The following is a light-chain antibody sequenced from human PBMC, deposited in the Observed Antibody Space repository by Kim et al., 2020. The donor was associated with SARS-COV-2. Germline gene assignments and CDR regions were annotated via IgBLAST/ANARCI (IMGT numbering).Light chain of an antibody. J-gene: IGLJ3*02. Sequence: QSALTQPRSVSGFPGQSVTISCSGTSSDVGGYNYVSWYQQHPGKAPQLIIYTVTKRPSGVPDRFSGSKSGNTASLTISGLQTEDEADYYCCSYAGIYTWVFGGGTQLTVL. CDR1: SSDVGGYNY. V-gene: IGLV2-11*01. CDR2: TVT. CDR3: CSYAGIYTWV.